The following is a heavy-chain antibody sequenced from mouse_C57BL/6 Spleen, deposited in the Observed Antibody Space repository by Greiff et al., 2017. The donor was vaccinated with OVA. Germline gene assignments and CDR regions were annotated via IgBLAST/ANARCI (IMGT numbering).Heavy chain of an antibody. D-gene: IGHD2-5*01. Sequence: VQLQQPGAELVKPGASVKMSCKASGYTFTSYWITWVKQRPGQGLEWIGDIYPGSGSTNYNEKFKSKATLTVDTSSSTAYMQLSSLTSEDSAVYYCAIYYSNFYYFDYWGQGTTLTVSS. CDR3: AIYYSNFYYFDY. J-gene: IGHJ2*01. V-gene: IGHV1-55*01. CDR1: GYTFTSYW. CDR2: IYPGSGST.